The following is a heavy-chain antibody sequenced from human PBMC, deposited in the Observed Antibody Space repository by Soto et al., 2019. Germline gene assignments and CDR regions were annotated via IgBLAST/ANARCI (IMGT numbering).Heavy chain of an antibody. CDR3: ATMGTPATGLYYFDY. D-gene: IGHD5-18*01. CDR1: GGSISSGDYY. CDR2: ISYSGST. Sequence: SETLSLTCTVSGGSISSGDYYWSWIRQPPGKGLEWIGYISYSGSTYYSLSLKSRVTISVDTSKNQFSLNLSFVTAADTAVYYCATMGTPATGLYYFDYWGQGTLVTVSS. V-gene: IGHV4-30-4*01. J-gene: IGHJ4*02.